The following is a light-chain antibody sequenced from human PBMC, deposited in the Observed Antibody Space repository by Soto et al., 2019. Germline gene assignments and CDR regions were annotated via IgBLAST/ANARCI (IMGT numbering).Light chain of an antibody. J-gene: IGLJ3*02. CDR1: SSDVGGYNY. CDR3: CSYEGTYSFWV. Sequence: QSALTQPRSVSGCPGQTVTISCTGTSSDVGGYNYVSWYQQHPGKAPKVIIYDVSERPSGVPDRFSGSKSGNTASLTISGLQAEDEADYHCCSYEGTYSFWVFGGGTKLTVL. V-gene: IGLV2-11*01. CDR2: DVS.